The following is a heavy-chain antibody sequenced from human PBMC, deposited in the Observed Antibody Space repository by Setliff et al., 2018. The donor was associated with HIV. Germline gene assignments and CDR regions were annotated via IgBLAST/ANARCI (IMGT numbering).Heavy chain of an antibody. J-gene: IGHJ6*02. CDR3: ARDLGRYTRSGFYSDYHYGVDV. D-gene: IGHD3-22*01. Sequence: SETLSLTCTVSGGSISGGIYYWIWIRQPAGKGLEWIGHVYTTGGTNYNPSLESRLTISVDTSRNQFSLRLSSVTAADTAVYFCARDLGRYTRSGFYSDYHYGVDVWGQGTTVTVSS. CDR2: VYTTGGT. V-gene: IGHV4-61*09. CDR1: GGSISGGIYY.